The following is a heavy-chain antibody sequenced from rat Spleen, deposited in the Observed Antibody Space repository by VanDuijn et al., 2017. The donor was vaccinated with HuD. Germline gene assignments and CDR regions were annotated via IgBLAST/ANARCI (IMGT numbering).Heavy chain of an antibody. Sequence: EVQLVESGGGLVQPGRSMKLSCAASGFTFSNYGMAWVRQAPKKGLEWVASISTGGGYTYYRDSVKGRFTISRDNAKNIQHLQMDSLRSEDTATYYCARDYSNYFPYWYFDFWGPGTMVTVSS. J-gene: IGHJ1*01. D-gene: IGHD1-2*01. CDR2: ISTGGGYT. V-gene: IGHV5S13*01. CDR3: ARDYSNYFPYWYFDF. CDR1: GFTFSNYG.